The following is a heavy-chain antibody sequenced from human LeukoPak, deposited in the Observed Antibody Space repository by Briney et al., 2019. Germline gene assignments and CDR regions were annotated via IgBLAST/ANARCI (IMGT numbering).Heavy chain of an antibody. Sequence: SETLSLTCAVYGGSFSGYYWSWIRQPPGKGLEWIGEINHSGSTNYNPSLKSRVTISVDTSKNQFSLKLSSLTAADTAVYYCARGGDDILTGPPQNWGQGTLVTVSS. V-gene: IGHV4-34*01. D-gene: IGHD3-9*01. CDR3: ARGGDDILTGPPQN. CDR1: GGSFSGYY. CDR2: INHSGST. J-gene: IGHJ4*02.